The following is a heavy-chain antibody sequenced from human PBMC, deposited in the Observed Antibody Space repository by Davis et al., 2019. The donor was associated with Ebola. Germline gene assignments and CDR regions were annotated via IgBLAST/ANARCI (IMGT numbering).Heavy chain of an antibody. CDR1: GFIFSSDA. J-gene: IGHJ4*02. CDR3: ARRADY. V-gene: IGHV3-30*04. CDR2: ISYDGGNK. Sequence: PGGSLRLSCAASGFIFSSDAMHWVRQAPGKGLEWVAVISYDGGNKHYSDAVKGRFTVSRDNAKNSLSLQMNSLRAEDTAVYYCARRADYWGQGTLVTVSS.